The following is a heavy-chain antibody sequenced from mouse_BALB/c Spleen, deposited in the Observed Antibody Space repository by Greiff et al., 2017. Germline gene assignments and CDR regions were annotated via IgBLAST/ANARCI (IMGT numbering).Heavy chain of an antibody. J-gene: IGHJ4*01. CDR3: ARGLRRDMDY. V-gene: IGHV1-82*01. CDR1: GYAFSSSW. CDR2: IYPGDGDT. D-gene: IGHD2-4*01. Sequence: VQLQQSGPELVKPGASVKISCKASGYAFSSSWMNWVKQRPGQGLEWIGRIYPGDGDTNYNGKFKGKATLTADKSSSTAYMQLSSLTSVDSAVYFCARGLRRDMDYWGQGTSVTVSS.